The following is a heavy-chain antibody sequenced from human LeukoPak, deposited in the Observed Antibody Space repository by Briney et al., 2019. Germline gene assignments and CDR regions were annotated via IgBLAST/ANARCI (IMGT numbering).Heavy chain of an antibody. J-gene: IGHJ4*02. CDR1: GYTFTSYA. CDR2: INAGNGNT. Sequence: GASVKVSCKASGYTFTSYAMHWVRQAPGQRLEWMGWINAGNGNTKYSQKFQGRVTMTEDTSTDTAYMELSSLRSEDTAVYYCATSGTEDDYWGQGTLVTVSS. CDR3: ATSGTEDDY. V-gene: IGHV1-3*01. D-gene: IGHD1-1*01.